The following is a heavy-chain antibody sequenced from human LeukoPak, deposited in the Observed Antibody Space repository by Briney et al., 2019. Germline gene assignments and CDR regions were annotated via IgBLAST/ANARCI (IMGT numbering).Heavy chain of an antibody. J-gene: IGHJ5*02. CDR1: GGSISSYY. V-gene: IGHV4-59*08. CDR3: ARHDIRPGLYSGSWDEADWFDP. D-gene: IGHD6-13*01. Sequence: PSETLSLTCTVSGGSISSYYWSWIRQPPGKGLEWIGYMYNSGSTNYNPSLKSRVTISIDTSKNQFSLKLSSVTAADTAVYYCARHDIRPGLYSGSWDEADWFDPWGQGTLVTVSS. CDR2: MYNSGST.